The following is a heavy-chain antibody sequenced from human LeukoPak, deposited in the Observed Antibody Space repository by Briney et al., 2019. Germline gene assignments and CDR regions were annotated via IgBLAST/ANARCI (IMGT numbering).Heavy chain of an antibody. Sequence: PSETLSLTCTVSGGSISSYYWSWIRQPPGKGLEWIGYIYYSGSTYYNPSLKSRVTISVDTSKNQFSLKLSSVTAADTAVYYCARAETGTTTHFDYWGQGTLVTVSS. CDR2: IYYSGST. J-gene: IGHJ4*02. V-gene: IGHV4-30-4*08. CDR1: GGSISSYY. CDR3: ARAETGTTTHFDY. D-gene: IGHD1-7*01.